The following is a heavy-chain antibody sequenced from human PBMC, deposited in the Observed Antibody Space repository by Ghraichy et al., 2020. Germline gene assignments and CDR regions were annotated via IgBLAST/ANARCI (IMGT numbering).Heavy chain of an antibody. CDR2: TYYRSKWYN. Sequence: SQTLSLTCAISGDSDSSNSATWNWIRQSPSRGLEWLGRTYYRSKWYNDYAVSVKSRITINPDTSKNQFSLQLNSVTPEDTAVYYCARVAIAGTGWYFDLWGRGTLVTVSS. CDR1: GDSDSSNSAT. V-gene: IGHV6-1*01. D-gene: IGHD6-19*01. J-gene: IGHJ2*01. CDR3: ARVAIAGTGWYFDL.